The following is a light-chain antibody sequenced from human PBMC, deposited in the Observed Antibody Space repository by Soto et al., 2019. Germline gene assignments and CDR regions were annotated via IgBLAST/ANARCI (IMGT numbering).Light chain of an antibody. CDR3: QQANSFPLT. V-gene: IGKV1-12*01. J-gene: IGKJ4*01. CDR2: TAS. CDR1: QGISSR. Sequence: DIQMTQSPSSVSASVGDRATITCRASQGISSRLAWYQQKPGKAPKLLIYTASSLQSVVPSRFSGSGSGTDFTLTISSLQPEDFGTYYCQQANSFPLTFGGGTKVDIK.